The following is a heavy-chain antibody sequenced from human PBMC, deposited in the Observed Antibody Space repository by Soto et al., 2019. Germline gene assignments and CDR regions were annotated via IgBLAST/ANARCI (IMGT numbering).Heavy chain of an antibody. V-gene: IGHV1-69*01. CDR3: AREWAIQLWFWFDP. Sequence: QVQLVQSGAEVKKPASSVKVSCKASGGTFSSYAISWVRQAPGRGLEWMGGIIPIFGTANYAQKFQGRVTITADESTSTAYMELSSPRSEDTAVYYCAREWAIQLWFWFDPWGQGTLVTVSS. D-gene: IGHD5-18*01. J-gene: IGHJ5*02. CDR2: IIPIFGTA. CDR1: GGTFSSYA.